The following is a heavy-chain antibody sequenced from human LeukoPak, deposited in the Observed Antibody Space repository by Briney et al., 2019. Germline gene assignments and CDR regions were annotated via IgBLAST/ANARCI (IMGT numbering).Heavy chain of an antibody. D-gene: IGHD2-15*01. CDR2: ITWDGSRT. J-gene: IGHJ4*02. Sequence: GGSLRLFRAACGFTFDDYTVHWARPPPGRGLEGVSLITWDGSRTNYADSVKGRFTISRDNSKNSLYLQMSSLRTDDTALYYCAKNAVAATLYYFDYWGQGSLVTVSS. V-gene: IGHV3-43*01. CDR1: GFTFDDYT. CDR3: AKNAVAATLYYFDY.